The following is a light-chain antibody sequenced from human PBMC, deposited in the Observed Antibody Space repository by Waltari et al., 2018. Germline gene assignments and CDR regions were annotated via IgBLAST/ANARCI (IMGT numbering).Light chain of an antibody. CDR2: GAS. J-gene: IGKJ2*01. CDR3: QQYDKWLRYS. CDR1: QSISTN. V-gene: IGKV3-15*01. Sequence: IVMTQSPATLSVSPGERATLSCRASQSISTNLAWFQEKPGQAPRLLIYGASTRATGVPARFSGSGSGTYFTLVISSLQSEDFAVYYCQQYDKWLRYSFGQGTKVEIK.